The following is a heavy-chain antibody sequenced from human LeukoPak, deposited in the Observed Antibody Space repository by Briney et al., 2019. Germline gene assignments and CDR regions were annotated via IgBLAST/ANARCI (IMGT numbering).Heavy chain of an antibody. CDR3: ARGTDYYGSGSYYPYGMDV. D-gene: IGHD3-10*01. CDR1: GFTFTSSA. J-gene: IGHJ6*02. CDR2: IVVGSGNT. V-gene: IGHV1-58*01. Sequence: GASVKVSCKASGFTFTSSAVQWVRQARGQRLEWIGWIVVGSGNTNYAQKFQERVTITRDMSTSTAYMELSSLRSEDTAVYYCARGTDYYGSGSYYPYGMDVWGQGTTVTVSS.